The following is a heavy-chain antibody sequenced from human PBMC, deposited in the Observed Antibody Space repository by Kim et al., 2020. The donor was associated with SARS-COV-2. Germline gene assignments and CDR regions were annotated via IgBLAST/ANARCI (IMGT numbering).Heavy chain of an antibody. J-gene: IGHJ4*02. D-gene: IGHD3-10*01. V-gene: IGHV3-9*01. CDR1: GFTFDDYA. CDR3: AKDGSGEFDY. CDR2: IAWNSGGI. Sequence: GGSLRLSCVASGFTFDDYAMHWVRQRPGKGLEWVSGIAWNSGGIDYADSVKGRFTISRDNAKRSLYLQMNSLRPEDTAFYYCAKDGSGEFDYWGQGTLFT.